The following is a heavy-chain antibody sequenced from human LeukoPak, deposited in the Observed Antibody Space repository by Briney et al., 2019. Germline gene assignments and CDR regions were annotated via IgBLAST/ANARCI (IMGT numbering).Heavy chain of an antibody. CDR1: GGSISSSSYY. CDR3: AKDMELAS. CDR2: ISSSGANA. Sequence: ETLSLTCTVSGGSISSSSYYWGWIRQSPGKGLEWVSLISSSGANAYYADSVKGRFTISRDNSKNTLYLQMNNLRGEDTAEYYCAKDMELASWGQGTLVTVSS. J-gene: IGHJ5*02. D-gene: IGHD1-26*01. V-gene: IGHV3-23*01.